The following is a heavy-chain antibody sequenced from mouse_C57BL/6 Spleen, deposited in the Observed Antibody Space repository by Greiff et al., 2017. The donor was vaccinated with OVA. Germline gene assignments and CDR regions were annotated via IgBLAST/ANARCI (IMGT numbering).Heavy chain of an antibody. V-gene: IGHV5-6*01. CDR3: ARPLMKDYAMDY. Sequence: EVHLVESGGDLVKPGGSLKLSCAASGFTFSSYGMSWVRQTPDKRLEWVATISSGGSYTYYPDSVKGRFTISRDNAKNTLYLQMSSLKSEDTAMYYGARPLMKDYAMDYWGQGTSVTVSS. J-gene: IGHJ4*01. CDR2: ISSGGSYT. CDR1: GFTFSSYG.